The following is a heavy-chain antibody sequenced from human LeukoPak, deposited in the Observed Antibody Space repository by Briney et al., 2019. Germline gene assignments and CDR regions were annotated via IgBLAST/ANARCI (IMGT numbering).Heavy chain of an antibody. CDR3: TRGSGRYMDV. CDR1: GFTFSSYW. CDR2: INSDGSNT. Sequence: PGGSLRLSCAASGFTFSSYWMRWVRQAPGKGLMWVSRINSDGSNTSYADSVKGRFTISRDNAKNTLYLQMNSLRAEDTAVYHCTRGSGRYMDVWGKGTTVTVSS. J-gene: IGHJ6*03. D-gene: IGHD1-14*01. V-gene: IGHV3-74*01.